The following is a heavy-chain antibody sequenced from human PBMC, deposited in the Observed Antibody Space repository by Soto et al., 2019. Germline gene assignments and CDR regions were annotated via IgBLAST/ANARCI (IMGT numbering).Heavy chain of an antibody. D-gene: IGHD6-13*01. J-gene: IGHJ4*02. Sequence: SETQSLTCTVSGGSISSSSYYWGWIRQPPGKGLEWIGSIYYSGSTYYNPSLKSRVTISVDTSKNQFSLKLSSVTAADTAVYYCARQPGYSSSWHHNFDYWGQGTLVTVSS. CDR3: ARQPGYSSSWHHNFDY. V-gene: IGHV4-39*01. CDR1: GGSISSSSYY. CDR2: IYYSGST.